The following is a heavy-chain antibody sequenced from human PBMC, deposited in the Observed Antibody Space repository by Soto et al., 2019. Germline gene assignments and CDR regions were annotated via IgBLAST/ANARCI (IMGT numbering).Heavy chain of an antibody. J-gene: IGHJ4*02. CDR2: INAGNGNT. Sequence: ASVQVSCKASGYTFTSYAMHWVRQAPGQRLEWMGWINAGNGNTKYSQKFQGRVTITRDTSASTAYMELSSLRSEDTAVYYCARAGHGGDFDYWGQGTLVTVSS. V-gene: IGHV1-3*01. D-gene: IGHD2-15*01. CDR1: GYTFTSYA. CDR3: ARAGHGGDFDY.